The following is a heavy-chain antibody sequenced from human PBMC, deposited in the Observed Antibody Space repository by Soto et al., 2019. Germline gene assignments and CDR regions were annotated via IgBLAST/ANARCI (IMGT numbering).Heavy chain of an antibody. V-gene: IGHV3-30*18. CDR2: ISYDGINK. J-gene: IGHJ4*02. D-gene: IGHD5-12*01. CDR1: GFTFSTYG. CDR3: AKDQGGYLSVFDY. Sequence: GGSLRLSCAASGFTFSTYGMHWVRQAPGKGLEWVAVISYDGINKYYADSVKGRFTISRDSSKNTLFLQMNSLRAEDTAIYYCAKDQGGYLSVFDYWGQGTLVTVSS.